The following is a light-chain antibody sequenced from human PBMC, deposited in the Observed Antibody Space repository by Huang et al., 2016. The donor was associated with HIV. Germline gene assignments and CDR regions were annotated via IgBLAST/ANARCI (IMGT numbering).Light chain of an antibody. Sequence: DIVMTQSPDSLAVPLGERATISCVSSQSLLYSANKKLFPMNCLAWYQKKPGQPPKLLIFWASSRASGVPDRFSGSGSGTDFTLTISGLQAEDVAVYYCQQHYSTPWTFGQGTKVEIK. V-gene: IGKV4-1*01. CDR2: WAS. J-gene: IGKJ1*01. CDR1: QSLLYSANKKLFPMNC. CDR3: QQHYSTPWT.